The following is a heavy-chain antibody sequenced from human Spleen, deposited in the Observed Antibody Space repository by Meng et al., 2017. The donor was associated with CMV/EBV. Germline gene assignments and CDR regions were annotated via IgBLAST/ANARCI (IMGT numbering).Heavy chain of an antibody. Sequence: LRLSWTVSGASISSSNYYWSWIRQHPGKGREWLGYIYYSGSTYYNPALKSRVTISVDTSKNQFSLKLSSVTAADTAVYYCARDRFPQVEYNWCDPWGQGTLVTVSS. D-gene: IGHD2-15*01. CDR3: ARDRFPQVEYNWCDP. CDR1: GASISSSNYY. V-gene: IGHV4-31*02. CDR2: IYYSGST. J-gene: IGHJ5*02.